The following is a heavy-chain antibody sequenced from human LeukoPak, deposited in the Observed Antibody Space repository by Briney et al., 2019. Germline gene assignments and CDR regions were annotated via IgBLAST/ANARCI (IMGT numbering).Heavy chain of an antibody. CDR1: GFTFSSYA. CDR3: ARGIPPDILTGVCLDS. CDR2: INSDGSST. Sequence: PGGSLRLSCAASGFTFSSYAMSWVRQAPGKGLVWVSRINSDGSSTSYADSVKGRFTISRDNAKNTLYLQMNSLRAEDTAVYYCARGIPPDILTGVCLDSWGQGTLVTVSS. J-gene: IGHJ4*02. V-gene: IGHV3-74*01. D-gene: IGHD3-9*01.